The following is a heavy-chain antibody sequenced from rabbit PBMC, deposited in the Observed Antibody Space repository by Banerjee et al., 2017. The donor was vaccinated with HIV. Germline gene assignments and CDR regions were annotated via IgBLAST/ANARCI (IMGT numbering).Heavy chain of an antibody. CDR3: ARDAGTGAYGL. CDR1: GFDFSSMYW. Sequence: QEQLVESGGGLVQPEGSLTLTCKASGFDFSSMYWICWVRQAPGKGLEWIACIRTGTSDNTYYASWAKGRFTISKTSSTTMTLQMTSRTAADTATYFCARDAGTGAYGLWGPGTLVTVS. D-gene: IGHD4-2*01. V-gene: IGHV1S45*01. J-gene: IGHJ4*01. CDR2: IRTGTSDNT.